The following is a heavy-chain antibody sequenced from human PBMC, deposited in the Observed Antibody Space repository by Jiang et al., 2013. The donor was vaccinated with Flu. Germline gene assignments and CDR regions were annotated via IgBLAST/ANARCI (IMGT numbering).Heavy chain of an antibody. J-gene: IGHJ3*02. CDR2: IYPGDSDT. V-gene: IGHV5-51*03. CDR1: GYSFTGYW. CDR3: AREGGGYSYGFKAFDI. D-gene: IGHD5-18*01. Sequence: GAEVKKPGESLKISCKGSGYSFTGYWIGWVRQMPGKGLEWVGVIYPGDSDTRYSPSFQGQVTISADKSISTAYLQWSSLKASDTAMYYCAREGGGYSYGFKAFDIWGQGTMVTVSS.